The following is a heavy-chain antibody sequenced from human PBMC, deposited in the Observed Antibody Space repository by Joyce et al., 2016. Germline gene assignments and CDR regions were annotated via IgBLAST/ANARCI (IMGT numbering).Heavy chain of an antibody. CDR2: LSSSSSYI. D-gene: IGHD2-8*01. J-gene: IGHJ4*02. CDR1: GFTFSSYS. CDR3: ARSSYTNGIFDY. V-gene: IGHV3-21*01. Sequence: EVQLVESGGGLVKPGGSLRLSCAASGFTFSSYSMSWVRQAPGKGLEWMSSLSSSSSYIKYTDSVKGRFTNSRDNAKNSLYLQMNSLRVEDTAVYYCARSSYTNGIFDYWGQGTLVTVSS.